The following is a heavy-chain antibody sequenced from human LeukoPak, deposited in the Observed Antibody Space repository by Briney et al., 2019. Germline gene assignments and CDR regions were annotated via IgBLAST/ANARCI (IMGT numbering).Heavy chain of an antibody. CDR1: ADIFSSYA. D-gene: IGHD2-15*01. V-gene: IGHV1-69*04. Sequence: SVKVSCKTSADIFSSYAINWVRQAPGQGLEWMGRIIPLTGVVNYGQKLQTRVTISADKSTSTAYMEVSSLRFEDTAVYFCARERRCSAGSCYAADMDSWGQGTLVTVSS. J-gene: IGHJ5*02. CDR2: IIPLTGVV. CDR3: ARERRCSAGSCYAADMDS.